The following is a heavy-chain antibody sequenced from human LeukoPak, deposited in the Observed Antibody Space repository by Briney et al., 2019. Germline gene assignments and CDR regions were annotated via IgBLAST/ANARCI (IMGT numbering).Heavy chain of an antibody. Sequence: SQTLSLTCTVSGGSISSYYWSWIRQPPGKGLEWIGYIYYSGSTNYNPSLKSRVTISVDTSKNQFSLRLSSVTAADTAVYYCARAHGFDYWGQGTLVTVSS. J-gene: IGHJ4*02. CDR2: IYYSGST. V-gene: IGHV4-59*01. CDR3: ARAHGFDY. CDR1: GGSISSYY.